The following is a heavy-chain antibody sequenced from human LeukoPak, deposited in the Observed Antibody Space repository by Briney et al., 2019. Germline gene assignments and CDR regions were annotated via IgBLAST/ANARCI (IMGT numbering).Heavy chain of an antibody. Sequence: PSETLSLTCAVYGGSFSGYYWSWIRQPPGKGLEWIGEINHSGSTNYNPSLKSRVTISVDTSKSQFSLKLSSVTAADTAVYYCARGSDGSGSYFDYWGQGTLVTVSS. D-gene: IGHD3-10*01. CDR3: ARGSDGSGSYFDY. CDR1: GGSFSGYY. CDR2: INHSGST. J-gene: IGHJ4*02. V-gene: IGHV4-34*01.